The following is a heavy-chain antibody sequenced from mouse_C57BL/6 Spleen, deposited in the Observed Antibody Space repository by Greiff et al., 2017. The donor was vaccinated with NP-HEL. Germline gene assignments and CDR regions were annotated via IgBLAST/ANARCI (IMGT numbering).Heavy chain of an antibody. CDR3: TTPSTTVDY. CDR1: GFNIKDDY. V-gene: IGHV14-4*01. Sequence: EVQLQQSGAELVRPGASVKLSCTASGFNIKDDYMHWVKQRPEQGLEWIGWIDPENGDTEYASKFQGKATITADTSSNTAYLQLSSLTSEDTAVYYCTTPSTTVDYWGQGTTLTVSS. J-gene: IGHJ2*01. D-gene: IGHD1-1*01. CDR2: IDPENGDT.